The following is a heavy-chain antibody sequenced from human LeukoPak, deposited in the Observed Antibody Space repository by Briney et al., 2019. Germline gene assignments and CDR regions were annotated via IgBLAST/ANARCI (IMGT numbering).Heavy chain of an antibody. CDR1: GFTFSRYG. CDR2: KKQEGSEK. D-gene: IGHD3-22*01. J-gene: IGHJ4*02. CDR3: AREYYDSSGYYGY. V-gene: IGHV3-7*01. Sequence: GGAGRPSCAAHGFTFSRYGMSWVRQAAGRWLGWVANKKQEGSEKYYVDCGKGRFTISRDDAKNYLYLKMNSLRAEDTAVYYCAREYYDSSGYYGYWGQGTLVTVSS.